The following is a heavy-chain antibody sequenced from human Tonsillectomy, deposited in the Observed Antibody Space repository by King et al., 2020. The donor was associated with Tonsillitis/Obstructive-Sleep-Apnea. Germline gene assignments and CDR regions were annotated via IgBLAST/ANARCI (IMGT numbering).Heavy chain of an antibody. Sequence: VQLVESGGGLVKPGGSLRLSCAASGFSFSDYYMNWIRQAPGKGLEWVSYIDSISSYTNYADSVKGRFTISRDNAKNSLYLQMNSLGSEDTAVYYCARPYSGDDYYFDYWGQGTLVTVSS. CDR3: ARPYSGDDYYFDY. D-gene: IGHD5-12*01. CDR1: GFSFSDYY. V-gene: IGHV3-11*05. CDR2: IDSISSYT. J-gene: IGHJ4*02.